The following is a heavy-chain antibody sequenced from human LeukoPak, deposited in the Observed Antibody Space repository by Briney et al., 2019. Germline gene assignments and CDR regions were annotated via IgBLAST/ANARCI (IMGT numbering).Heavy chain of an antibody. D-gene: IGHD2-2*01. CDR1: GFTFSSHG. V-gene: IGHV3-23*01. Sequence: GGTLRLSCAASGFTFSSHGMSWVRQAPGKGLEWVSAISDSGDSTNYADSVKGRFTISRDNSRNALYLQMNSLRADDTAVYYCAKYCSSTSCNDYWGQGTLVTVSS. CDR3: AKYCSSTSCNDY. CDR2: ISDSGDST. J-gene: IGHJ4*02.